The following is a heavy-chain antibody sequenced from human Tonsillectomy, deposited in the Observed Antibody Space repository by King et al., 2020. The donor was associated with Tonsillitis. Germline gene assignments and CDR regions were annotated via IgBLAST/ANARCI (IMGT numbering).Heavy chain of an antibody. CDR1: GFTFSIYA. V-gene: IGHV3-23*04. J-gene: IGHJ3*02. CDR2: ISVSGGST. Sequence: VQLVESGGGLVQPGGSLRLSCAASGFTFSIYAMSWVRQAPGKGLEWVSAISVSGGSTYYADSVKGRFTISRDNSKNTSYRTMNSLRAEDTAVYYCYETHQVFDIWGQGTMVTVSS. CDR3: YETHQVFDI. D-gene: IGHD3-3*01.